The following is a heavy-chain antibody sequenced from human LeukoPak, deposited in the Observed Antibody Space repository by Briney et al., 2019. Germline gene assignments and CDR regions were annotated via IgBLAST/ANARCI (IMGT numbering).Heavy chain of an antibody. J-gene: IGHJ1*01. CDR1: GGSISSYY. CDR2: IYYSGST. CDR3: ARLGNSGFFQH. V-gene: IGHV4-59*08. Sequence: PSETLSLTCTVSGGSISSYYWSWIRQPPGKGLEWIGYIYYSGSTNYNPSLKSRVTISVDTSKNQFSLKLSSVTAADTAVYYCARLGNSGFFQHWGQGTLVTVSS. D-gene: IGHD4-23*01.